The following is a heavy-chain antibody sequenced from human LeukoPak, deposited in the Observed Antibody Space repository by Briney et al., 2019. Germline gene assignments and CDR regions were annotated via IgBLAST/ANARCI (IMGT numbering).Heavy chain of an antibody. CDR1: GFTFDEYG. V-gene: IGHV3-20*04. D-gene: IGHD3-22*01. Sequence: LLGSLRLSCAASGFTFDEYGMTWVRQAPGKGLEWVSGISWNGVSTDYADSVKGRFTISRDNAKNSLYLQMNFLRAEDTALYYCARSPYMFYDSSDSYVGVRTQYFDSWGQGTLVAVSS. CDR3: ARSPYMFYDSSDSYVGVRTQYFDS. CDR2: ISWNGVST. J-gene: IGHJ4*02.